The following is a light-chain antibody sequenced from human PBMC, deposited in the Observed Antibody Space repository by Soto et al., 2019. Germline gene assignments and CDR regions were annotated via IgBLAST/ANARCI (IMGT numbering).Light chain of an antibody. J-gene: IGLJ1*01. CDR1: SLDVGGYNY. CDR3: SSYTSSSTLYV. Sequence: QSALTQPASVSGSPGQSITISCTGTSLDVGGYNYVSWYQQHPGKAPKLMIYDVSNRPSGVSNRFSGSKSGNTASLTISGLQAEDEADYYCSSYTSSSTLYVFGTGTKLTVL. V-gene: IGLV2-14*01. CDR2: DVS.